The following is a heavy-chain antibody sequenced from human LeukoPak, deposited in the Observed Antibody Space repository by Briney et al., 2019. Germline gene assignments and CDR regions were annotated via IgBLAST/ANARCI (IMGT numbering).Heavy chain of an antibody. CDR1: GFTFSSYA. CDR3: AKEEYSYYSNFERQQYYFDY. J-gene: IGHJ4*02. CDR2: ISGSGGST. V-gene: IGHV3-23*01. D-gene: IGHD6-6*01. Sequence: QPGGSLRLSCAASGFTFSSYAMSWVRQAPGKGLEWVSAISGSGGSTYYADSVKGRFTISRDNSKNTLYLQMNSLRAEDTAVYYCAKEEYSYYSNFERQQYYFDYWGQGTLVTVSS.